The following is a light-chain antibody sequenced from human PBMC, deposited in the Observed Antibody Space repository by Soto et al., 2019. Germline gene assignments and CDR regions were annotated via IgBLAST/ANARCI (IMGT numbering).Light chain of an antibody. Sequence: EIVLTQSPGTLSLSPGERATLSCRASQSVSSSYLAWYRQKPGQAPRLLIYGASNRATGIPDRFSGSGSGTDFTLTISRLEPEDFAVYYCQQYGRSLWTFGQGTKVEIK. J-gene: IGKJ1*01. V-gene: IGKV3-20*01. CDR2: GAS. CDR1: QSVSSSY. CDR3: QQYGRSLWT.